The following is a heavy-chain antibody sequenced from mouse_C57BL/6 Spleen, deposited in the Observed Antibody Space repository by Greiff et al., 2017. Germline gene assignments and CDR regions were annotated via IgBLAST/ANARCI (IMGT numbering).Heavy chain of an antibody. CDR1: GYTFTSYW. CDR3: ASLLPREFAY. V-gene: IGHV1-53*01. CDR2: INPSNGGT. Sequence: QVQLQQSGTELVRPGASVKLSCKASGYTFTSYWMHWVKQRPGQGLEWIGNINPSNGGTNYNEKFKSKATLTADKSSSTAYMQLSSLTSEDSAVYYGASLLPREFAYWGQGTLVTVSA. J-gene: IGHJ3*01.